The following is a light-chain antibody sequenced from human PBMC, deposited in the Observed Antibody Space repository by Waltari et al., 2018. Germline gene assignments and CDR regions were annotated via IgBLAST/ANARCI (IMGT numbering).Light chain of an antibody. CDR2: DAT. CDR1: QGVSMY. J-gene: IGKJ1*01. Sequence: EVVLTQSPATLSLSPGDTATLSCRASQGVSMYLAWYQHRPGQGPRLLIYDATNRATDIPARFGGSGSGTDFTLKISRVEAEDVGIYYCMQGTHWPTFGQGTKVEIK. CDR3: MQGTHWPT. V-gene: IGKV3-11*01.